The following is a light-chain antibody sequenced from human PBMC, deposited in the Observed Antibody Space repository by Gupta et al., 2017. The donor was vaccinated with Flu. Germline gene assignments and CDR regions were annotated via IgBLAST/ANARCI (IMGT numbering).Light chain of an antibody. CDR1: NSNIGSNT. CDR2: LNN. Sequence: QSALTQPPSASGTPGQRVTISCSGSNSNIGSNTVNWFQQLPGTPPKLLIFLNNQRPSGVPARFSASKSGTSASLAITGLQSEDEADYYCAAWDDSLHVPVFGGGTKLTVL. CDR3: AAWDDSLHVPV. J-gene: IGLJ2*01. V-gene: IGLV1-44*01.